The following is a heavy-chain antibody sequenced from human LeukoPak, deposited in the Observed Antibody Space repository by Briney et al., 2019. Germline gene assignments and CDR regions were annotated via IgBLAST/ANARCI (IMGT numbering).Heavy chain of an antibody. J-gene: IGHJ4*02. Sequence: GGSLRLSCAASGFTFSSYSMTWLRQAPGKGLEWVSSISSSSSYIYYTDSVQGRFTISREKAKNSLYLQMNSLRAEDTAVYYCARDIRGLGSCFDYWGQGTLGTVSS. D-gene: IGHD3-10*01. V-gene: IGHV3-21*01. CDR2: ISSSSSYI. CDR3: ARDIRGLGSCFDY. CDR1: GFTFSSYS.